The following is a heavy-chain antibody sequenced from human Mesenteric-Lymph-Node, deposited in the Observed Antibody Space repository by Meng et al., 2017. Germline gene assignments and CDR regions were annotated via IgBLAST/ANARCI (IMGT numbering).Heavy chain of an antibody. CDR3: ARGRYGSGNAFDC. Sequence: GESLKISCAASGFTFSSYWMTWVRQAPGKGLQWVARLNEDGSDKYYVDSVKGRFTISRDNTENSLYLQMNSLGAEDTAVYYCARGRYGSGNAFDCWGQGTLVTVSS. CDR2: LNEDGSDK. D-gene: IGHD3-10*01. V-gene: IGHV3-7*01. J-gene: IGHJ4*02. CDR1: GFTFSSYW.